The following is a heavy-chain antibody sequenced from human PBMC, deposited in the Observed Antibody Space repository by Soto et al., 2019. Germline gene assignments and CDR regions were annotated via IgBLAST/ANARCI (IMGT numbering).Heavy chain of an antibody. V-gene: IGHV1-69*06. J-gene: IGHJ6*02. CDR2: IVPRFGSP. CDR1: GGTFSDYA. CDR3: ASVRVQLRLGIYSFNGMDV. D-gene: IGHD3-16*01. Sequence: QVQLVQSGAEMRKPGSSLRVSCKASGGTFSDYAFSWVRQAPGQGLEWMGGIVPRFGSPNYAQKIGCRVTSTADTSTSTVYMERSGLRFADTDVYFCASVRVQLRLGIYSFNGMDVWGQGTTITVSS.